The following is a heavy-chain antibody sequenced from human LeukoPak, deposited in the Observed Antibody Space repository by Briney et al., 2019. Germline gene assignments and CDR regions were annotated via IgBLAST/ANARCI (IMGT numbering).Heavy chain of an antibody. CDR1: RFTFSSYS. Sequence: GGSLRLSCVASRFTFSSYSLNWVRPAPGRGLEWVSSICSSSSDIYYADSVKGRFTISRDNAKNSLYLQMNSLRAEDTAVYYCARGLYYYDSSGPPPHYYMDVWGKGTTVTVSS. J-gene: IGHJ6*03. D-gene: IGHD3-22*01. V-gene: IGHV3-21*01. CDR3: ARGLYYYDSSGPPPHYYMDV. CDR2: ICSSSSDI.